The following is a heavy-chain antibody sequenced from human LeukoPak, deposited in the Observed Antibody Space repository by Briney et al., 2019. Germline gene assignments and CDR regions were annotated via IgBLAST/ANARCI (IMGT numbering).Heavy chain of an antibody. Sequence: GGSLRLSCAASGFTFSSYDMHWVRQAAGTGLEWVSAIGTAGDTYYPGSVRGRFTISRENAKNSLYLQMNSLRAGDTAVYHCARGSGQNFDYWGQGTLVTVSS. CDR2: IGTAGDT. CDR1: GFTFSSYD. V-gene: IGHV3-13*04. J-gene: IGHJ4*02. D-gene: IGHD3-10*01. CDR3: ARGSGQNFDY.